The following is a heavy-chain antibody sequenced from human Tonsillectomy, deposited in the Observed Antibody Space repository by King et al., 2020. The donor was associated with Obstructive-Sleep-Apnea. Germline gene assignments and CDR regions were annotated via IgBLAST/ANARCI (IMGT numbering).Heavy chain of an antibody. V-gene: IGHV3-9*01. J-gene: IGHJ4*02. Sequence: QLVQSGGGLVQPGRSLRLSCAASGFTFDDYAMHWVRQAPGKGLEWVSGISWNSGSIGFADSVKGRFTISRDNAKNSLYLQMNSLRAEDTALYYCAKDHRYSSSWYDYWGQGTLVTVSS. D-gene: IGHD6-13*01. CDR1: GFTFDDYA. CDR2: ISWNSGSI. CDR3: AKDHRYSSSWYDY.